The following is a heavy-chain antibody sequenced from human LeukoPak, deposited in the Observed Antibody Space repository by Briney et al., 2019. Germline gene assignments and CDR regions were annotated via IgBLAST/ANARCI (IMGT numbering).Heavy chain of an antibody. CDR3: AKDGGRIAVAGFDY. D-gene: IGHD6-19*01. J-gene: IGHJ4*02. V-gene: IGHV3-23*01. CDR1: GFTFSSYA. Sequence: PGGSLRLSCVATGFTFSSYAMSWVRQAPGKGLEWVSAISGSGGSTYYADSVKGRFTISRDNSKNTLYLQMNSLRAEDTAVYYCAKDGGRIAVAGFDYWGQGTLVTVSS. CDR2: ISGSGGST.